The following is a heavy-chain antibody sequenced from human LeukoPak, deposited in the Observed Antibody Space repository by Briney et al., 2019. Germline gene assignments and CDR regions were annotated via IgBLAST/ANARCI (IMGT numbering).Heavy chain of an antibody. V-gene: IGHV4-59*01. Sequence: PSETLSLTCTVSGGSISSYYWSWIRQPPGKGLEWIGYIYYSGSTNYNPSLESRVTISVDTSKNQFSLKLSSVTAADTAVYYCARGTVTAIRPPYFDPWGQGTLVTVSS. D-gene: IGHD2-21*02. CDR3: ARGTVTAIRPPYFDP. J-gene: IGHJ5*02. CDR1: GGSISSYY. CDR2: IYYSGST.